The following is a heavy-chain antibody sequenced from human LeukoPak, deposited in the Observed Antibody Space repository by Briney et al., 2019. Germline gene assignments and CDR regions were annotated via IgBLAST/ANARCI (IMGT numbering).Heavy chain of an antibody. CDR1: GFTFSSYS. CDR3: ARLTGNYGDY. V-gene: IGHV3-21*01. J-gene: IGHJ4*02. CDR2: ISSGSSYI. Sequence: EPGGSLRLSCAASGFTFSSYSMNWVRQAPGKGLEWVSPISSGSSYIYYADSVKGRFTISGENAKNSLYLQMDSLRAEDTAVYYCARLTGNYGDYWGQGTLVTVSS. D-gene: IGHD3-10*01.